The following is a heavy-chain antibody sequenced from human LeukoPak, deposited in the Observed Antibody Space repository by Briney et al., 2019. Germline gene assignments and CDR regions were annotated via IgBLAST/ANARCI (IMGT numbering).Heavy chain of an antibody. D-gene: IGHD3-22*01. CDR2: IYYSGST. J-gene: IGHJ3*02. CDR3: ARVRTYYYDSSGFDAFDI. Sequence: PSETLFLTCTVSGDSIRSYYWSWIRQPPGKGLEWIGHIYYSGSTNYKPSLKSRVTLSVDTCKNQFSLKLSSVTAADTAVYYCARVRTYYYDSSGFDAFDIWGQGTMVTVSS. V-gene: IGHV4-59*01. CDR1: GDSIRSYY.